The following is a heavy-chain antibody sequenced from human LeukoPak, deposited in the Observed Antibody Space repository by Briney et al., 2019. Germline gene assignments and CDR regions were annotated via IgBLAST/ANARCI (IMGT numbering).Heavy chain of an antibody. V-gene: IGHV1-69*01. J-gene: IGHJ5*02. CDR1: GGTFSSYA. CDR3: ARVREPAMVTGWFDP. CDR2: IIPIFGTA. Sequence: SVKVSCKASGGTFSSYAISWVRQAPGQGLEWMGGIIPIFGTANYAQKFQGRVTITADESTSTAYMELSSLRSEDTAVYYCARVREPAMVTGWFDPWGQGTLVTVSS. D-gene: IGHD5-18*01.